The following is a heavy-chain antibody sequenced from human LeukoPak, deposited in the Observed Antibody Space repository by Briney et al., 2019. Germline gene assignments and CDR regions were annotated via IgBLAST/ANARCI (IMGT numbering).Heavy chain of an antibody. CDR3: ARPPLGGQPYYDY. CDR2: IWYDGSNK. V-gene: IGHV3-33*01. D-gene: IGHD3-16*01. Sequence: GGSLRLSCAASGFTFSSYGMHWVRQAPGKGLEWVAVIWYDGSNKYYADSVKGRFTISRDNAKNSLYLQMNSLRAEDTAVYYCARPPLGGQPYYDYWGQGTLVTVSS. CDR1: GFTFSSYG. J-gene: IGHJ4*02.